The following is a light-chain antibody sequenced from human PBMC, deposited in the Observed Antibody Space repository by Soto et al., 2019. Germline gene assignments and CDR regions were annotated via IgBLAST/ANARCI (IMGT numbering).Light chain of an antibody. CDR2: DAS. CDR3: QHYNRWPST. V-gene: IGKV3-15*01. CDR1: QSVSSD. J-gene: IGKJ2*01. Sequence: IVMTQSPATLSVSPGERVTLSCRASQSVSSDLAWYQQTPGRAPRLLIYDASTRATGIPARFSGSGSGTEFTLTISSLQSEDSAVYYCQHYNRWPSTFGEGTKLEIK.